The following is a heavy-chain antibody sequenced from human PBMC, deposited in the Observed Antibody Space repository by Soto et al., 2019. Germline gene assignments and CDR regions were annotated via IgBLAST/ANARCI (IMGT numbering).Heavy chain of an antibody. Sequence: ASVKVSCKASGYTFTSYGISWVRQAPGQGLEWMGWISAYNGNTNYAQKRQGRVTMTTDTPTSTAYMELKSLRSNDTAVYYRARDWSSARYHNPHFDYWGQGTLVTVSS. D-gene: IGHD3-22*01. J-gene: IGHJ4*02. CDR2: ISAYNGNT. CDR1: GYTFTSYG. V-gene: IGHV1-18*01. CDR3: ARDWSSARYHNPHFDY.